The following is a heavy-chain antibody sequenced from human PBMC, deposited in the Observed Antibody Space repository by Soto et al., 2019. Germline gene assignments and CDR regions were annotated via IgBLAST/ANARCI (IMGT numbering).Heavy chain of an antibody. CDR2: IIPIFGTA. CDR3: TGGKVATLLYYYYGMDD. Sequence: QVQLVQSGAEVKKPGSSVKVSCKASGGTFSSYAISWVRQAPGQGLEWMGGIIPIFGTANYAQKFKGRVTSIADETTSTAYMELSSLRSEDTAVYYCTGGKVATLLYYYYGMDDWGQGTTVTVYS. J-gene: IGHJ6*02. D-gene: IGHD5-12*01. CDR1: GGTFSSYA. V-gene: IGHV1-69*01.